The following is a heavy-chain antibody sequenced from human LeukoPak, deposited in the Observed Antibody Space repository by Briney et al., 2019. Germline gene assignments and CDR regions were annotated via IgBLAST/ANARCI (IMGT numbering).Heavy chain of an antibody. CDR1: GFTFSSYE. V-gene: IGHV3-48*03. D-gene: IGHD3-22*01. Sequence: TGGSLRLSCAASGFTFSSYEMNWVGQAPGKGLEWFSYISSSGTTIYYADSVKGRFTISRDNAKNSLYLPMYSLSAEDTAVYYCARDLELVYYNSTAYDYWGHGTLVPVSS. CDR3: ARDLELVYYNSTAYDY. CDR2: ISSSGTTI. J-gene: IGHJ4*01.